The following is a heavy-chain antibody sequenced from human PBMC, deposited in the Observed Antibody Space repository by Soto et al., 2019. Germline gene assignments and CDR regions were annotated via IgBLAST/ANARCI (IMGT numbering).Heavy chain of an antibody. V-gene: IGHV1-3*01. CDR2: IHAGNGNT. J-gene: IGHJ4*02. D-gene: IGHD6-13*01. Sequence: ASVKVSCKASGYTFTTYAMHWVRQAPGQRLEWMGWIHAGNGNTKYSQKFQGRVTITRDTSATTAYMELSSLRSEDTAVYYCARDVAAADYWGQGTLVTVSS. CDR1: GYTFTTYA. CDR3: ARDVAAADY.